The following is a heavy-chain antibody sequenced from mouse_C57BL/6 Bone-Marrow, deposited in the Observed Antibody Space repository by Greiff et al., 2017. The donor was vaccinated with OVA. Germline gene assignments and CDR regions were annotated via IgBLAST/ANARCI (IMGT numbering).Heavy chain of an antibody. J-gene: IGHJ1*03. D-gene: IGHD1-1*01. CDR3: ARDPYYYGSSYWYFDV. CDR1: GYTFTDYY. V-gene: IGHV1-26*01. CDR2: INPNNGGT. Sequence: VQLQQSGPELVKPGASVKISCKASGYTFTDYYMNWVKQSHGKSLEWIGDINPNNGGTSYNQKFKGKATLTVDKSSSTAYMELRSLTSEDSAVYDCARDPYYYGSSYWYFDVWGTGTTVTVSS.